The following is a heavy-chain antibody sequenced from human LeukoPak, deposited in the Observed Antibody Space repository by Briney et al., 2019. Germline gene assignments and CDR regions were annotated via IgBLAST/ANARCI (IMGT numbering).Heavy chain of an antibody. CDR3: ASALHYGDYQGFAFDI. J-gene: IGHJ3*02. Sequence: SETLSLTCTVSGGSISSSSYYWGWIRQPPGKGLEWIGSIYYSWSTYYNPSLKSRVTISVDTSKNQFSLKLSSVTAADTAVYYCASALHYGDYQGFAFDIWGQGTMVTVSS. V-gene: IGHV4-39*01. CDR2: IYYSWST. D-gene: IGHD4-17*01. CDR1: GGSISSSSYY.